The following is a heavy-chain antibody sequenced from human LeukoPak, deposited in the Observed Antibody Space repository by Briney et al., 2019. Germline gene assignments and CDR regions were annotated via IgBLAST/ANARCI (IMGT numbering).Heavy chain of an antibody. CDR3: ARDPTNVPFDY. Sequence: PGGSLRLSCAASGFTFSSYWMSWVRQAPGKGLEWVANIKQDGSEKYYVDSVKGRFTISRDNAKNSLYLQMSSLRAEDTAVYYCARDPTNVPFDYWGQGTLVTVSS. CDR2: IKQDGSEK. J-gene: IGHJ4*02. V-gene: IGHV3-7*01. D-gene: IGHD1-14*01. CDR1: GFTFSSYW.